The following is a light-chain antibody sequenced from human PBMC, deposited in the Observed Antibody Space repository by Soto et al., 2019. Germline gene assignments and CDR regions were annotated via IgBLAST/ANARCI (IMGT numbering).Light chain of an antibody. Sequence: EIVLTQSPGTLSLSPGERATLSCRASQSVSSIYLAWYQQKPGQAPRLLIYDATYRATGIPARFSASASGTDFTLTISRLEPEDFAVYYCQQYGSSFLTFGPGTKVDIK. CDR3: QQYGSSFLT. J-gene: IGKJ3*01. CDR1: QSVSSIY. CDR2: DAT. V-gene: IGKV3-20*01.